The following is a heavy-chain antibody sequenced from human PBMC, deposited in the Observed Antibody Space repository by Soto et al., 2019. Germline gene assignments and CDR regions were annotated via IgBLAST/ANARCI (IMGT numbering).Heavy chain of an antibody. CDR1: GYTFKSYG. D-gene: IGHD3-3*01. CDR3: ARYFWSGQLPYYFDY. J-gene: IGHJ4*02. Sequence: ASVKVSCKASGYTFKSYGISWVRQTAGQGPEWLGWISAYNGDTKYAQNLQGRVSLTTDATTSSAYMELRSLRSDDTAVYYCARYFWSGQLPYYFDYWGQGTLVTVSS. V-gene: IGHV1-18*01. CDR2: ISAYNGDT.